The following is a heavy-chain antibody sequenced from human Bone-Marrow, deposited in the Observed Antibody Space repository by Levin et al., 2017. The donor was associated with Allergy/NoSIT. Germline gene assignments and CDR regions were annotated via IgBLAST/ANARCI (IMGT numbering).Heavy chain of an antibody. CDR2: ITGTGGDT. CDR3: ACSYSDDSDYYSAFDI. V-gene: IGHV3-23*01. Sequence: GESLKISCAASKFRFSRYAMNWVRQSPGKGLEWVSGITGTGGDTYYADSVKGRFTISRDNSKKMLYLQMNGLRAEDAAIYYCACSYSDDSDYYSAFDIWGQGTVVTVSS. D-gene: IGHD2-21*01. CDR1: KFRFSRYA. J-gene: IGHJ3*02.